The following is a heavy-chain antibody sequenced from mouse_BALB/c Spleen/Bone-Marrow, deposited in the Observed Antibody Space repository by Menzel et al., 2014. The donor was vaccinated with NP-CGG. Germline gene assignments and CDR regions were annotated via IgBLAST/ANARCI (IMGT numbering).Heavy chain of an antibody. CDR3: ARFITTGTMDY. J-gene: IGHJ4*01. V-gene: IGHV2-6-4*01. Sequence: VKLMESGPGQVAPSQRLSITCTVSGFSLSSYNVHRVRQPPGKGLEWLGMIRGGGNTDYNSGLKSRPSISKDNSKSQVFLKMNSLQTDDTAMYYCARFITTGTMDYWGQGTSVTVSS. D-gene: IGHD1-1*01. CDR1: GFSLSSYN. CDR2: IRGGGNT.